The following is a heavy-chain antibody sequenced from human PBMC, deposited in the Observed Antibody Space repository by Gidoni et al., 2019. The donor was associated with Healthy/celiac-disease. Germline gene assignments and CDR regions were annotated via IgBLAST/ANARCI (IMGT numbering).Heavy chain of an antibody. D-gene: IGHD6-13*01. CDR1: GGSISSYY. V-gene: IGHV4-59*01. CDR2: IYYSGST. J-gene: IGHJ4*02. CDR3: ARGGVWVIDY. Sequence: QVQLQESGPGLVKPSETLSLTCTVSGGSISSYYWSWIRQPPGKGLEWIGYIYYSGSTNYNPSLKSRVTISVDTSKNQFSLKLSSVTAADTAVYYCARGGVWVIDYWGQGTLVTVSS.